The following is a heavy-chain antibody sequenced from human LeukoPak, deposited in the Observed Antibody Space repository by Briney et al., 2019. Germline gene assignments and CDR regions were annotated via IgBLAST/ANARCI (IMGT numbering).Heavy chain of an antibody. V-gene: IGHV1-18*01. Sequence: ASVKVSCKASGYTFTSYGISWVRQAPGQGLEWMGWISAYNGNTNYAQKLQGRVTMTTDTSTSTAYMELSGLRSDDTAVYYCARDQVYNSAQGVVDYWGQGTLVTVSS. CDR2: ISAYNGNT. CDR3: ARDQVYNSAQGVVDY. D-gene: IGHD6-19*01. J-gene: IGHJ4*02. CDR1: GYTFTSYG.